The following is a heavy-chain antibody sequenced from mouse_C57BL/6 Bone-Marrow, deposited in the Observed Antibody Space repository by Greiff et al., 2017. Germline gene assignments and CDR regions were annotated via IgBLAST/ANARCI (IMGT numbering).Heavy chain of an antibody. CDR2: IHPNSGST. Sequence: QVHVKQPGAELVKPGASVKLSCKASGYTFTSYWMHWVKQRPGQGLEWIGMIHPNSGSTNYNEKFKSKATLTVDKSSSTAYMQLSSLTSEDSAVYYCARWDSNPFAYWGQGTLVTVSA. V-gene: IGHV1-64*01. J-gene: IGHJ3*01. CDR3: ARWDSNPFAY. D-gene: IGHD2-5*01. CDR1: GYTFTSYW.